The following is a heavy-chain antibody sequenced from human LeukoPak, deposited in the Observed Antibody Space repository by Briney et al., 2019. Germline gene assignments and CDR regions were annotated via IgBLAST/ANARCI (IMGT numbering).Heavy chain of an antibody. CDR3: ARDIRKRGYYDFWSGYYKGSPIYYGMDV. CDR2: INQDETEK. CDR1: GFTFETFW. D-gene: IGHD3-3*01. V-gene: IGHV3-7*03. Sequence: GGSLRLSCVASGFTFETFWMSWIRQAPGKGLEWVANINQDETEKYFVDAVKGRFTISRDNAQNSVYLQMSSLRAEDTAIYYCARDIRKRGYYDFWSGYYKGSPIYYGMDVWGQGTAVTVSS. J-gene: IGHJ6*02.